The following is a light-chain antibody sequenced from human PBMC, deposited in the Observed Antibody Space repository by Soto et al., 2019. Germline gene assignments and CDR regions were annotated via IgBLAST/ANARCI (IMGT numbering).Light chain of an antibody. CDR2: DVS. CDR1: SSDVGGYNY. J-gene: IGLJ2*01. Sequence: QSALTQPASVSGSPGQLITISCTGTSSDVGGYNYVSWYQQHPGKAPKLMIYDVSNRPSGVSNRFSGSKSGNTASLTISGLQDEDEADYYCSSYTSSSTLVFGGGTKLTVL. CDR3: SSYTSSSTLV. V-gene: IGLV2-14*01.